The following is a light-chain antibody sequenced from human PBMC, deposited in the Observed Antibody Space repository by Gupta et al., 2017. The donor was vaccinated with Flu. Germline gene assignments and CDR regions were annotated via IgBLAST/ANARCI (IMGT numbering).Light chain of an antibody. CDR2: GAS. J-gene: IGKJ1*01. CDR1: QSVSSSY. V-gene: IGKV3-20*01. CDR3: QQYGSPPWT. Sequence: IVLTQSPGTLSLSPGERATLSCRAGQSVSSSYLAWYQQKPGQAPRLLIYGASSRATGIPDRFSGSGSGTDFTLTISRLEPEDFAVYYCQQYGSPPWTFGQGTKVEIK.